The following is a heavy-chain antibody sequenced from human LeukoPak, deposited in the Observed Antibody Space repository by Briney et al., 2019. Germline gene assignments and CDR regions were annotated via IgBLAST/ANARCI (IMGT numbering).Heavy chain of an antibody. Sequence: PSETLSLTCAVYGGSFSGYYWSWIRQPAGKGLEWIGRIYTSGSTNYNPSLKSRVTISVDTSKNQFPLKLSSVTAADTAVYYCARAEGSIAAAGTGEGFDPWGQGTLVTVSS. CDR1: GGSFSGYY. CDR3: ARAEGSIAAAGTGEGFDP. D-gene: IGHD6-13*01. CDR2: IYTSGST. J-gene: IGHJ5*02. V-gene: IGHV4-59*10.